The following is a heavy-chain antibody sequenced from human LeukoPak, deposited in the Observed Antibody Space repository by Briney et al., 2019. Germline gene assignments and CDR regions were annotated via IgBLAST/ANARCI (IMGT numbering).Heavy chain of an antibody. J-gene: IGHJ4*02. CDR3: ARGHRADGYSYGPYYFDY. Sequence: GGSLRLSCAASGFTFSSYAMSWVRQAPGKGLEWVSAISGSGGSTYYADSVKGRLTISRDNSKNTLYLQMNSLRAEDTAVYYCARGHRADGYSYGPYYFDYWGQGTLVTVSS. CDR1: GFTFSSYA. CDR2: ISGSGGST. D-gene: IGHD5-24*01. V-gene: IGHV3-23*01.